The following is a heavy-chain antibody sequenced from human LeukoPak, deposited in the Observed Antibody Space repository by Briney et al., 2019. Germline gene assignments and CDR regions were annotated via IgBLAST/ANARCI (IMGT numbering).Heavy chain of an antibody. CDR1: GYSFTTYW. CDR2: IYPGDSDT. D-gene: IGHD2-2*01. J-gene: IGHJ4*02. Sequence: NPGESLKVSCKGSGYSFTTYWIGWVRQMPGKGLEWMGIIYPGDSDTKYSPSFQGQVTISADRSISTAFLQWSSLKASDTAMYYCARYIPGKFDYWGQGALATVSS. CDR3: ARYIPGKFDY. V-gene: IGHV5-51*01.